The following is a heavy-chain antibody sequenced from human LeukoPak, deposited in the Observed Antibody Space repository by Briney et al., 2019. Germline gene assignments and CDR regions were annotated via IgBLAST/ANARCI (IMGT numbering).Heavy chain of an antibody. V-gene: IGHV3-7*01. CDR2: IKQDGSEK. CDR3: ARGTSGAFDI. D-gene: IGHD3-10*01. CDR1: GFTFSDYY. Sequence: GGSLRLSCAASGFTFSDYYMDWVRQAPGKGLEWVANIKQDGSEKYYVDSVKGRFTISRDNAKNSLYLQMNSLRAEDTAVYYCARGTSGAFDIWGQGTMVTVSS. J-gene: IGHJ3*02.